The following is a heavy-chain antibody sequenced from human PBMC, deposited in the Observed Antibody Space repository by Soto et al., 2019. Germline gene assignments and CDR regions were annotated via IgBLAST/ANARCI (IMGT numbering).Heavy chain of an antibody. D-gene: IGHD6-6*01. J-gene: IGHJ4*02. CDR3: ARDAGSSSGAYFFDY. CDR2: ISSSSSTI. Sequence: LRLSCAASGFTFSSYSMNWVRQAPGKGLEWVSYISSSSSTIYYADSVKGRFTISRDNAKNSLYLQMNSLRAEDTAMYYCARDAGSSSGAYFFDYWGQGTLVTVSS. CDR1: GFTFSSYS. V-gene: IGHV3-48*01.